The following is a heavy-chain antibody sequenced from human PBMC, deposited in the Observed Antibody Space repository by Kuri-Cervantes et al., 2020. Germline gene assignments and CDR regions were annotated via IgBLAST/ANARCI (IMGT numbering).Heavy chain of an antibody. J-gene: IGHJ4*02. CDR1: GFTFSSYS. V-gene: IGHV3-48*01. Sequence: GESLKISCAASGFTFSSYSMNWVRQAPGKGLEWVSYISSSSSTIYYADSVKGRFTISRDNAKNSLYLQMNSLRAEDTAVYYCARDRTTVTYHHLYFDYWGQGTLVTVSS. D-gene: IGHD4-17*01. CDR3: ARDRTTVTYHHLYFDY. CDR2: ISSSSSTI.